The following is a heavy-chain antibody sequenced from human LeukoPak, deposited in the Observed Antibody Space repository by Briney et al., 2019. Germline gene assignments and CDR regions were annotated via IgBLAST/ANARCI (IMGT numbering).Heavy chain of an antibody. D-gene: IGHD3-22*01. V-gene: IGHV4-38-2*02. Sequence: SETLSLTCTVSGYSISSGYYWGWIRQPPGKGLEWIGTIYHSGRTYYNPSLKSRVTISVDTSKNQFSLKLISVTAADTAVYYCAREGDYYDRSGFRRRDLDYWGQGTLVTVSS. CDR3: AREGDYYDRSGFRRRDLDY. CDR1: GYSISSGYY. J-gene: IGHJ4*02. CDR2: IYHSGRT.